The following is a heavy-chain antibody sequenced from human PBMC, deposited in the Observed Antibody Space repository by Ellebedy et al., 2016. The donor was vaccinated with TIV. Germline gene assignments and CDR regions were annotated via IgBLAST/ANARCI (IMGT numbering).Heavy chain of an antibody. J-gene: IGHJ4*02. D-gene: IGHD2-21*02. CDR1: GFAFNDFT. CDR2: IRHDGADK. V-gene: IGHV3-30*02. Sequence: GESLKISCAASGFAFNDFTMHWARQAPGKGPEWLTSIRHDGADKYFADSVKGRFTISRDNSKNTLYLQMNSLRPEDTAMYYCVKDRGDIIRDFDYWGQGTLVTVSS. CDR3: VKDRGDIIRDFDY.